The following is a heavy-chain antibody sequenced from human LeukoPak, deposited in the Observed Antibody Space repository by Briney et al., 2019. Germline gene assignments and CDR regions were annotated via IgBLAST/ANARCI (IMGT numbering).Heavy chain of an antibody. CDR3: ARRQLVPYYFDY. D-gene: IGHD6-6*01. J-gene: IGHJ4*02. CDR2: IYYSGST. V-gene: IGHV4-59*08. CDR1: GGSISSYY. Sequence: SETLSLTCTVSGGSISSYYWSWIRQPPGKGLEWIGYIYYSGSTNYNPSLKSRVTISVDTSKNQFSLKLSSVTAADTAVYYCARRQLVPYYFDYWGQGTLVAVSS.